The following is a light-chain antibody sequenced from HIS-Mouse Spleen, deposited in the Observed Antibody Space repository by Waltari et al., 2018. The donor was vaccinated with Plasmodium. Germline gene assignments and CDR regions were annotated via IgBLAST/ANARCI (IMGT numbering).Light chain of an antibody. V-gene: IGKV3-20*01. CDR2: GAS. J-gene: IGKJ1*01. CDR1: QSVSSSY. CDR3: QQYGSSGT. Sequence: EIVFTQSPGTLSLSPWERATLPCRASQSVSSSYLAWYQQKPGQAPRLLIYGASSRATGIPDRFSGSGSGTDFTLTISRLEPEDFAVYYCQQYGSSGTFGQGTKVEIK.